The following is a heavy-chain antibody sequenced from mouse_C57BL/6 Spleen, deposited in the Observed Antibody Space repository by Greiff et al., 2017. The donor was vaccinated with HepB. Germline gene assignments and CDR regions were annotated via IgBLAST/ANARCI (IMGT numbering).Heavy chain of an antibody. CDR1: GFNIKDDY. CDR2: IDPENGDT. D-gene: IGHD1-1*02. CDR3: TTVGNYSDY. Sequence: EVQLQQSGAELVRPGASVKLSCTASGFNIKDDYMHWVKQRPEQGLEWIGWIDPENGDTEYAAKFQGKATITADTSSNTAYLQHSSRTSEDTAVYYCTTVGNYSDYWVQGTTLTVSS. V-gene: IGHV14-4*01. J-gene: IGHJ2*01.